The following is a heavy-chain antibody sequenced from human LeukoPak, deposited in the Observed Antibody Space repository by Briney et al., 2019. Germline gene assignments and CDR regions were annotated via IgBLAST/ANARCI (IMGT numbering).Heavy chain of an antibody. D-gene: IGHD2-2*01. CDR1: GGSISDYY. CDR2: IYYSGST. Sequence: PSETLSLTCTVSGGSISDYYWNWIRQPPGKGLEWIGYIYYSGSTTYNPSLKSRLIMSVDTAKNQFSLKLRSVTAADTAVYYCARGDLCSSTNCYLRPMDVWGKGTTVTASS. CDR3: ARGDLCSSTNCYLRPMDV. V-gene: IGHV4-59*01. J-gene: IGHJ6*03.